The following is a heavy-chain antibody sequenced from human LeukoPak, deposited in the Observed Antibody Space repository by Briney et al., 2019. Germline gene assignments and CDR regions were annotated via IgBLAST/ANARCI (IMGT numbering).Heavy chain of an antibody. J-gene: IGHJ5*02. CDR2: ISAYNGNT. D-gene: IGHD3-9*01. CDR1: GYTFTSYG. V-gene: IGHV1-18*01. CDR3: ARESSFLTGDYLFEP. Sequence: ASVKVSCKASGYTFTSYGISWVRQAPGQGLEWMGWISAYNGNTNYAQKLQGRVTMTTDTSTSTAYMELRSLRSDDRAVYYCARESSFLTGDYLFEPWGQGTLVTVSS.